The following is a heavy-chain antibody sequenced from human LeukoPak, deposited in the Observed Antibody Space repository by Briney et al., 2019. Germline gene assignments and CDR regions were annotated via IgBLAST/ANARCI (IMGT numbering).Heavy chain of an antibody. D-gene: IGHD1-1*01. J-gene: IGHJ4*02. CDR1: GITLSPYS. Sequence: GGSLRLSCVASGITLSPYSMNWVRQAPGKGLEWLSYINGRGTTKYYADSVKGRFSIARDNAKNSVYLQLNSLSADDTAVYYCARSEGTAAGFDYWGQGTLVTVSS. CDR3: ARSEGTAAGFDY. CDR2: INGRGTTK. V-gene: IGHV3-48*01.